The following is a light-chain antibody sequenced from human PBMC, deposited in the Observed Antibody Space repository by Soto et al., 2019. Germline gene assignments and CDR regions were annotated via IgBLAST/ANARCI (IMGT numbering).Light chain of an antibody. V-gene: IGLV2-14*01. CDR3: SSYTRSSTYV. CDR2: DVS. J-gene: IGLJ1*01. CDR1: SSDVGGYNC. Sequence: QSVLTQPASVSGSPGQSITISCTGTSSDVGGYNCVSWYRQHPGRAPKLMIYDVSNRPSGVSNRFSGSKSGNTASLTISGLQAEDEADYYCSSYTRSSTYVFGTGTKVTV.